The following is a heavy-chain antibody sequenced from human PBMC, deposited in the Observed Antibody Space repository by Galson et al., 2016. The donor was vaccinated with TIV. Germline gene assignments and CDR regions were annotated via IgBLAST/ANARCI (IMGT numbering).Heavy chain of an antibody. D-gene: IGHD3-22*01. V-gene: IGHV3-23*01. CDR3: AKGDYFDSSGYFDF. J-gene: IGHJ4*02. CDR1: GFAFYNYG. CDR2: ISGGGGNT. Sequence: SLRLSCAASGFAFYNYGMSWVRQAPGQGLEWVAAISGGGGNTHYAGSVKGRFTISRDNSKNTLYLQMNSLRAEDTAVFYCAKGDYFDSSGYFDFWGRGTLVTVSS.